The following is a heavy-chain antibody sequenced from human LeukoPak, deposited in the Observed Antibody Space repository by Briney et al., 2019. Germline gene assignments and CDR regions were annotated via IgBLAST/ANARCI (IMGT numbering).Heavy chain of an antibody. CDR3: ARGPKYYYDSSGYYFFDY. V-gene: IGHV4-39*07. CDR2: INHSGST. Sequence: SETLSLTCSVSGGSSSSSSYYWSWIRQPPGKGLEWIGEINHSGSTNYNPSLKSRVTISVDTSKNQFSLRLSSVTAADTAVYYCARGPKYYYDSSGYYFFDYWGQGTLVTVSS. CDR1: GGSSSSSSYY. D-gene: IGHD3-22*01. J-gene: IGHJ4*02.